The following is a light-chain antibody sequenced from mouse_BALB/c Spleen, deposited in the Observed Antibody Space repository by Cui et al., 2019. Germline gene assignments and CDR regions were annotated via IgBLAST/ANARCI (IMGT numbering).Light chain of an antibody. Sequence: QIVLTQSPALMSASPGEKVTMTCSASSSVSYMYWYQQKPRSSPKPWIYLTSNLASGVPARFSGSGSGTSYSLTISSMEAEDAATYYCQQWSSNPRTFRGGTKLEIK. CDR2: LTS. V-gene: IGKV4-68*01. J-gene: IGKJ2*01. CDR1: SSVSY. CDR3: QQWSSNPRT.